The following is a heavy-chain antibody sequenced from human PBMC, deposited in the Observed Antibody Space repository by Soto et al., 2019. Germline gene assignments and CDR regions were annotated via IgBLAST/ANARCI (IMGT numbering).Heavy chain of an antibody. CDR2: ISAYNGNT. CDR1: GYTFTSYG. D-gene: IGHD2-2*02. V-gene: IGHV1-18*04. J-gene: IGHJ6*02. Sequence: ASVKVSCKASGYTFTSYGISWVRQAPGQGLEWMGWISAYNGNTNYAQKLQGRVTMTTDTSTSTAYMELRSLRSDDTAVYYCARSPAVGYCSSTSCYIAAADYYYYYGMDVRGQGTTVTSP. CDR3: ARSPAVGYCSSTSCYIAAADYYYYYGMDV.